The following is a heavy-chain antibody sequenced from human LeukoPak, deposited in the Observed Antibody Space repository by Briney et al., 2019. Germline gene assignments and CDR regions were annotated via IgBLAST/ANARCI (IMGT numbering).Heavy chain of an antibody. Sequence: PSETLSLTCTVSGGSISSYYWSWIRQPPGKGLEWIGYIYYSGSTNYNPSLKSRVTISVDTSKNQFSLKLSSVTAADTAVYYCARGFHNGNEGPVFDYWGQGPLVTVSS. V-gene: IGHV4-59*01. CDR1: GGSISSYY. D-gene: IGHD1-1*01. CDR2: IYYSGST. J-gene: IGHJ4*02. CDR3: ARGFHNGNEGPVFDY.